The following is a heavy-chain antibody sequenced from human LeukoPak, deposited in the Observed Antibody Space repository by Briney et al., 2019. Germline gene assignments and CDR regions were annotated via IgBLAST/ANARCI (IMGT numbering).Heavy chain of an antibody. J-gene: IGHJ4*02. Sequence: GGSLRLSCVASGFAFRNNAMNWVRQAPGKGLEWVSLISDSGGSTNYADSVKGRFAISRDNSKNTLYLQMNTLRAEDTAIYYCASSYGSSAYYPFDYWGQGTLVTVFS. CDR3: ASSYGSSAYYPFDY. CDR2: ISDSGGST. D-gene: IGHD3-22*01. V-gene: IGHV3-23*01. CDR1: GFAFRNNA.